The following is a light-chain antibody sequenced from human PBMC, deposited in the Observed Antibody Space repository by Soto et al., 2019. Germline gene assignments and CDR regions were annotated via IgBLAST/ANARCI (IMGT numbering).Light chain of an antibody. J-gene: IGLJ1*01. CDR2: GVS. Sequence: QSVLTQPASLSGSPGQSITISCTGTISDFVVYNYVSWYQQHPGKAPKIILYGVSNRPSGVSNRFSGSKSGNTASLAISGLQAEDEADYYCSSHTTTSSALQVFGTGTKVTVL. CDR3: SSHTTTSSALQV. V-gene: IGLV2-14*01. CDR1: ISDFVVYNY.